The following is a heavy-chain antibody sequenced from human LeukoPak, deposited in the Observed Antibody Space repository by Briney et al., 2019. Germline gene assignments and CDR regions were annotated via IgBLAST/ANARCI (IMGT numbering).Heavy chain of an antibody. CDR3: AGLLYAGRVDY. V-gene: IGHV4-30-4*08. Sequence: PSETLSLTCTVSGGSTSSGDYYWSWIRQPPGKGLEWIGYIYYSGSTYYNPSLKSRVTISVDTSMNQFSLKLSSVTAADTAVYYCAGLLYAGRVDYWGQGTLVTVSS. J-gene: IGHJ4*02. CDR1: GGSTSSGDYY. CDR2: IYYSGST. D-gene: IGHD2-2*02.